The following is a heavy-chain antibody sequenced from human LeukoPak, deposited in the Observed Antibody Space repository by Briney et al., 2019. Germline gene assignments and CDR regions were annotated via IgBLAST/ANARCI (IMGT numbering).Heavy chain of an antibody. V-gene: IGHV4-30-4*01. Sequence: SETLSLTCTVSGGSISSGDYYWSWIRQPPGKGLEWIGYIYYSGSTYYNPSLKSRVTISVDTSKNQFSLKLSSVTAADTAVYYCARDVVGMGGYGAYVGLPLDYWDQGALVTVSS. CDR1: GGSISSGDYY. D-gene: IGHD5-12*01. CDR3: ARDVVGMGGYGAYVGLPLDY. J-gene: IGHJ4*02. CDR2: IYYSGST.